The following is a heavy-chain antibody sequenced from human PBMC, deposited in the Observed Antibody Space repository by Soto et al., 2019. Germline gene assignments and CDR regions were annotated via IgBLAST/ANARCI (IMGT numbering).Heavy chain of an antibody. CDR1: GGSFNGYY. D-gene: IGHD3-10*01. CDR3: ARGGWGSGSYGGYYYYGMDV. J-gene: IGHJ6*02. V-gene: IGHV4-34*01. Sequence: TSETLSLTCAVYGGSFNGYYWSWIRQPPGKGLEWIGEINHSGSTNYSPSLKSRVTISVDTSKNQFSLKLSSVTAADTAVYYCARGGWGSGSYGGYYYYGMDVWGQGTTVTVSS. CDR2: INHSGST.